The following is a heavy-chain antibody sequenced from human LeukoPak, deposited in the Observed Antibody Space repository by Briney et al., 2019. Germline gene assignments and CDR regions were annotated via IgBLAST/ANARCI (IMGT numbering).Heavy chain of an antibody. CDR3: ARDNWGSLDY. D-gene: IGHD7-27*01. CDR2: DSNSGNI. CDR1: GSSISSHS. Sequence: PSETLSLTCTVSGSSISSHSWGWIRQPPGKGLEWIGYDSNSGNINYNPALKSRVTISVDTSKRQLSLKLSSVTAADTAVYYCARDNWGSLDYWGPGTLVTVSS. V-gene: IGHV4-59*11. J-gene: IGHJ4*02.